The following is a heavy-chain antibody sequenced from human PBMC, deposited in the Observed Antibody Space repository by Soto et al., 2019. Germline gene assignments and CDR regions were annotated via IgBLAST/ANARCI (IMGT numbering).Heavy chain of an antibody. CDR1: GGTFSSYA. J-gene: IGHJ6*02. CDR3: ARDHRYSSSWYRNNYYYYGMDV. D-gene: IGHD6-13*01. CDR2: IIPIFGTA. Sequence: QVQLVQSGAELKKPGSSVTVSCKASGGTFSSYAISWVRQAPGQGLEWMGGIIPIFGTANYAQKFQGRVTITADKSTSTAYMELSSLRSEDTAVYYCARDHRYSSSWYRNNYYYYGMDVWGQGTTVTVSS. V-gene: IGHV1-69*06.